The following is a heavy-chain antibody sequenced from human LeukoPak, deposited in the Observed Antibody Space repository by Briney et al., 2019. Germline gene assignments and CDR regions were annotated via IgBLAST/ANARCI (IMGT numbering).Heavy chain of an antibody. Sequence: SETLSLTCAVYGGSFSGYYWSWIRQPPGKGLEWIGEINHSGSTNYNPPLKRRVTISVDTSKNQFSLKLSSVTAADTAVYYCARGSRYYYMDVWGKGTTVTVSS. J-gene: IGHJ6*03. CDR1: GGSFSGYY. CDR2: INHSGST. CDR3: ARGSRYYYMDV. V-gene: IGHV4-34*01.